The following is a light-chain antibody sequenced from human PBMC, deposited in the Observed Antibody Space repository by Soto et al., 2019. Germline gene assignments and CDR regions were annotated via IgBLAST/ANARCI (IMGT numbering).Light chain of an antibody. J-gene: IGLJ1*01. CDR1: STDVGGYDH. Sequence: QSVLTQPASVSESPGQSITISCIGTSTDVGGYDHVSWYQQHPGKAPKVIISEVSNRPSGVSTRFSGSKSGNTASLTISGLQTEDEADYYCSSYTSHYTRVFGTGTKLTVL. CDR2: EVS. CDR3: SSYTSHYTRV. V-gene: IGLV2-14*01.